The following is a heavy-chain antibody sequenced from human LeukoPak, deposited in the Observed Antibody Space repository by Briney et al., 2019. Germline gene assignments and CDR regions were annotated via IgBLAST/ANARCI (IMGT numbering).Heavy chain of an antibody. Sequence: GEALKISCKGSGYSFTSYWIGWGRPMPGKGVGSLRILYPGDSDTRYSPSFQGQVTISADKSISTAYLQWSSLKASDTAMYYCARTSSTSSFDPWGQGTLVTVSS. J-gene: IGHJ5*02. D-gene: IGHD2-2*01. CDR1: GYSFTSYW. CDR3: ARTSSTSSFDP. V-gene: IGHV5-51*01. CDR2: LYPGDSDT.